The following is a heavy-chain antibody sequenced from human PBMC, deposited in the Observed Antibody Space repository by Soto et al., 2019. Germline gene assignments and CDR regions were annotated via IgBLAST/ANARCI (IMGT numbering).Heavy chain of an antibody. CDR3: AKDSLRGEVPAALNFDY. V-gene: IGHV3-30*18. Sequence: QVQLVESGGGVVQPRRSLRLSCVASGFTFSNYGMHWVRQAPGKGLEWVALVSYNGRKEYYADSVKGRFSISRDNSKNTLYVQMNTLRDEDTAVYYCAKDSLRGEVPAALNFDYWGRGTLVTVSS. J-gene: IGHJ4*02. CDR2: VSYNGRKE. D-gene: IGHD2-2*01. CDR1: GFTFSNYG.